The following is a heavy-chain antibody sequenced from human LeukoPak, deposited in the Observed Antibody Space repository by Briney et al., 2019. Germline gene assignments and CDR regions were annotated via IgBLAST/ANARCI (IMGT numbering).Heavy chain of an antibody. CDR2: INHSGST. CDR3: ARGLYCYDSSGYGDAFDI. D-gene: IGHD3-22*01. J-gene: IGHJ3*02. V-gene: IGHV4-34*01. Sequence: SETLSLTCAVYGGSFSGYYWSWIRQPPGKGLEWIGEINHSGSTNYNPSLKSRVTISVDTSKNQFSLKLSSVTAADTAVYYCARGLYCYDSSGYGDAFDIWGQGTMVTVSS. CDR1: GGSFSGYY.